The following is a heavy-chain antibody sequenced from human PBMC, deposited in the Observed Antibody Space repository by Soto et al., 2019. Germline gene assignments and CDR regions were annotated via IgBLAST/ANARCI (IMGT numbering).Heavy chain of an antibody. CDR3: ARDLYDFRSGYYTDYYYYYGMDV. CDR2: ISYDGSNK. V-gene: IGHV3-30-3*01. D-gene: IGHD3-3*01. J-gene: IGHJ6*02. CDR1: GFTFSSYA. Sequence: QVQLVESGGGVVQPGRSLRLSCAASGFTFSSYAMHWVRQAPGKGLEWVAVISYDGSNKYYADSVKGRFTISRDNSKNTLYLQMNSLRAEDTAVYYCARDLYDFRSGYYTDYYYYYGMDVWGQGTTVTVSS.